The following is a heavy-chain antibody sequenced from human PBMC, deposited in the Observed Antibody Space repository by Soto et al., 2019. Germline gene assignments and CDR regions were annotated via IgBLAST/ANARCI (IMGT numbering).Heavy chain of an antibody. V-gene: IGHV3-48*01. CDR1: GFTFSSYS. D-gene: IGHD3-16*02. CDR3: ARDPLYYDYIWGSYRPIFDY. Sequence: EVQLVESGGGFVQPGGSLRLSCAASGFTFSSYSMNWVRQAPGKGLEWVSYISSSSSTIYYADSVKGRFTISRDNAKNSLYLQMNSLRAEDTAVYYCARDPLYYDYIWGSYRPIFDYWGQGTLVTVSS. J-gene: IGHJ4*02. CDR2: ISSSSSTI.